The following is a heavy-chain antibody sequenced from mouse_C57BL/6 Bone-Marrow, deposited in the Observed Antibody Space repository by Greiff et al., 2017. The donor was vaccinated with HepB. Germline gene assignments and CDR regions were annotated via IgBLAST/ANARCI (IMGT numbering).Heavy chain of an antibody. J-gene: IGHJ3*01. V-gene: IGHV1-62-2*01. Sequence: VKLMESGAELVKPGASVKLSCKASGYTFTEYTIHWVKQRSGQGLEWIGWFYPGSGSIKYNEKFKDKATLTADKSSSTVYMELSRLTSEDSAVYFCARHEGWLLRAPWFAYWGQGTLVTVSA. CDR3: ARHEGWLLRAPWFAY. CDR2: FYPGSGSI. CDR1: GYTFTEYT. D-gene: IGHD2-3*01.